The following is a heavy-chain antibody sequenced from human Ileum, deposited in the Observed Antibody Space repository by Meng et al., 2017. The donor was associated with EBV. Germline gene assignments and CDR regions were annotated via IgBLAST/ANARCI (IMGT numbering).Heavy chain of an antibody. Sequence: HVQLQVSCPGLVNLSQTLSHTCTGWGGCSSSSNYYWSWIREPPGKGLEWSGHIYTSGSTYYNPSLKSRITISVDTSKNQFSLKLSSVTAADTAVYYCARGQKGYFDL. V-gene: IGHV4-30-4*01. CDR1: GGCSSSSNYY. CDR2: IYTSGST. J-gene: IGHJ2*01. CDR3: ARGQKGYFDL.